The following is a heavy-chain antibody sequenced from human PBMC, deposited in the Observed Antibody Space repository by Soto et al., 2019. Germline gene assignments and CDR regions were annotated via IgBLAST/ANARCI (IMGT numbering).Heavy chain of an antibody. CDR3: ARCDSSGWYSPTFDY. CDR2: INHSGST. V-gene: IGHV4-34*01. Sequence: SETLSLTCAVYGGSFSGYYWSWIRQPPGKGLEWIGEINHSGSTNYNPSLKSRVTISVDTSKNQFSLKLSSVTAADTAVYYCARCDSSGWYSPTFDYWGQGTLVTVSS. D-gene: IGHD6-19*01. J-gene: IGHJ4*02. CDR1: GGSFSGYY.